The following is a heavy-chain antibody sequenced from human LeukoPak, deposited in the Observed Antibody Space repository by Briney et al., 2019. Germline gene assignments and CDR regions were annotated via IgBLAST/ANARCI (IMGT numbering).Heavy chain of an antibody. CDR3: ARDYRNYYDSSGYYDY. J-gene: IGHJ4*02. CDR2: IYRDGST. Sequence: GGSLRLSCVVSGFTVSNNYMAWVRQAPGEALEWVSVIYRDGSTYYADSVKGRFTISRQNFKNTLYLQMNSLRAEDTAVYYCARDYRNYYDSSGYYDYWGQGTLVTVSS. D-gene: IGHD3-22*01. CDR1: GFTVSNNY. V-gene: IGHV3-53*01.